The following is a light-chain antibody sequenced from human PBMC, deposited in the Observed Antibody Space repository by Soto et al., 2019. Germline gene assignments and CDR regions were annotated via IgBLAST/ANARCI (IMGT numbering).Light chain of an antibody. CDR2: GAS. CDR3: QQYGSSPTWT. J-gene: IGKJ1*01. Sequence: ESVLTQSPGTLSLSPGERATLSCRASQSVSSNYLAWYQQKPGQAPRLLIYGASTRATGTPDRFSGSGSGTDFTLTISRLEPEDSAVYYCQQYGSSPTWTFGKGTKV. CDR1: QSVSSNY. V-gene: IGKV3-20*01.